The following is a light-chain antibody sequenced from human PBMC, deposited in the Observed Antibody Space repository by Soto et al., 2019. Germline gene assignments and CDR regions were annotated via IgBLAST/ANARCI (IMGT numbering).Light chain of an antibody. J-gene: IGLJ1*01. V-gene: IGLV2-23*02. CDR3: CSSAGSYV. CDR1: SSDVGSYNL. Sequence: SALTHPASVSGSPEQSITISCTGTSSDVGSYNLVSWYQQHPGKAPKLMIYEVSKRPSGVSNRFSGSKSGKTASLTIPGLFSVDETDYSCCSSAGSYVSGTVTNDT. CDR2: EVS.